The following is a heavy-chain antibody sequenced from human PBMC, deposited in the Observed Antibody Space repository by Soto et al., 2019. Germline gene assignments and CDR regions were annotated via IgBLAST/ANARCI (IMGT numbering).Heavy chain of an antibody. J-gene: IGHJ1*01. V-gene: IGHV4-59*01. D-gene: IGHD3-10*01. CDR3: AKEGSWSYRYFQH. CDR2: IYYSGST. CDR1: GGSISSYY. Sequence: QVQLQESGPGLVKPSETLSLTCTVSGGSISSYYWSWIRQPPGKGLEWIGYIYYSGSTNYNPSLKSRVTISVDTSKNQFSLKLSSVTAADTAVYYCAKEGSWSYRYFQHWGQGTLVTVSS.